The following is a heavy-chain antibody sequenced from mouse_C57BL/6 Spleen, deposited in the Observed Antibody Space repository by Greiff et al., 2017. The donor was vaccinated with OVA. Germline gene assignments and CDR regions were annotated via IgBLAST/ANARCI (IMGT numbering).Heavy chain of an antibody. CDR3: ALTYYGRGVLGLYYFDY. J-gene: IGHJ2*01. CDR1: GYTFTSYW. V-gene: IGHV1-72*01. Sequence: VQLQQPGAELVKPGASVKLSCKASGYTFTSYWMHWVKQRPGRGLEWIGRIDPNSGGTKYNEKFKSKATLTVDKPSSTAYMQLSSLTSEDSAVYYCALTYYGRGVLGLYYFDYWGQGTTLTVSS. D-gene: IGHD1-1*01. CDR2: IDPNSGGT.